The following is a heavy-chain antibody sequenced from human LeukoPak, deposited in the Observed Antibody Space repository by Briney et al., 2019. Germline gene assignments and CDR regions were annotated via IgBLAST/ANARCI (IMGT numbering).Heavy chain of an antibody. D-gene: IGHD7-27*01. Sequence: GGSLRLSCAASGFNFSNYYINWVRQAPGKGLEWISSISGTSSYIFYADSMMGRFIVSRDNAKNSVFLQMNSLRAEDTAVYYCGRAGDYWGQGTLVTVSS. V-gene: IGHV3-21*06. CDR2: ISGTSSYI. CDR1: GFNFSNYY. J-gene: IGHJ4*02. CDR3: GRAGDY.